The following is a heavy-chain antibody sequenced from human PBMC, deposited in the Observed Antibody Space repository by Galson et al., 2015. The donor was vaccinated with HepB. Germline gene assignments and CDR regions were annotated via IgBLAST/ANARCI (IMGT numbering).Heavy chain of an antibody. J-gene: IGHJ4*02. Sequence: QSGAEVKKPGESLRISCKASGYSFSAFWISWVRQVPGKGLEWMGRIDPSDSYTDYSPSFQGHVAISADKSTTTAYLQWSSLKSSGTAVYYCASRHSYFRSGTWYNVSDCWCKGTLVTVSS. D-gene: IGHD1-1*01. CDR3: ASRHSYFRSGTWYNVSDC. CDR2: IDPSDSYT. V-gene: IGHV5-10-1*01. CDR1: GYSFSAFW.